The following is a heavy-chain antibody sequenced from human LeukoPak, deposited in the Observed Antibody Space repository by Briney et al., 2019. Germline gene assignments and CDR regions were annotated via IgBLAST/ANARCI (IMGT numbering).Heavy chain of an antibody. J-gene: IGHJ4*02. V-gene: IGHV1-18*01. Sequence: ASLKVSCTASGYTFPSFGFSWVRQAPGQGLEWIGWISADNGPTYYAQQIQGRLTLTTDTSTGTDYMELRSLRSDDTAMYYCARDQFYYLDYYGNVNPYYFDYWGQGTMVTVSS. CDR3: ARDQFYYLDYYGNVNPYYFDY. CDR1: GYTFPSFG. D-gene: IGHD3-10*01. CDR2: ISADNGPT.